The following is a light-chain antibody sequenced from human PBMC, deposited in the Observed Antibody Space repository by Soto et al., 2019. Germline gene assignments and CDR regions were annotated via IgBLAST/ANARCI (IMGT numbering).Light chain of an antibody. CDR2: DVS. J-gene: IGLJ1*01. V-gene: IGLV2-14*03. CDR1: SSDVGGYNY. CDR3: SSYTSSSTLEV. Sequence: QSVLTQPASVSGSPGQSITISCTGTSSDVGGYNYVSWYQQHPGKAPKLMIFDVSNRPSGVSNRFSGSKSGNTASLTISGLQAGDEADYYCSSYTSSSTLEVFGTGTKVTVL.